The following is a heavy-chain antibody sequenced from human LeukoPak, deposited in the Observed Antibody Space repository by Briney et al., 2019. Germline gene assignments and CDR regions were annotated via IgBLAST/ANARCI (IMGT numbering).Heavy chain of an antibody. J-gene: IGHJ4*02. Sequence: GGSLRLSCAASGFTFTSYWIGWVRQMPGKGLEWMGIIYPGDSDTRYSPSFQGQVTISADKSISTAYLQWSSLKASDTAMYYCARQGRVDDSSGYYYETDYWGQGTLVTVSS. V-gene: IGHV5-51*01. CDR1: GFTFTSYW. CDR3: ARQGRVDDSSGYYYETDY. D-gene: IGHD3-22*01. CDR2: IYPGDSDT.